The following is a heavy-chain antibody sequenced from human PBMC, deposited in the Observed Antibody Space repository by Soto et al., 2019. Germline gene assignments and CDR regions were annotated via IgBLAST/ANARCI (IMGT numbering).Heavy chain of an antibody. CDR2: ISSSSSYI. V-gene: IGHV3-21*01. CDR1: GFTFRSYS. D-gene: IGHD6-19*01. CDR3: ARTYSSGWYGNWFDP. Sequence: PGGSLRLSCAASGFTFRSYSMNWVRQAPGKGLEWVSSISSSSSYIYYADSVKGRFTISRDNAKNSLYLQMNSLRAEDTAVYYCARTYSSGWYGNWFDPWGQGTLVTVSS. J-gene: IGHJ5*02.